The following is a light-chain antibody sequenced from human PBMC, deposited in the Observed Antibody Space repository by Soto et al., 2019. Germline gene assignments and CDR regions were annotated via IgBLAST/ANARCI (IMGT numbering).Light chain of an antibody. Sequence: QSALAHPASVSGSPGQSITISCIGTSSDIGSYNYVSWYQQHPSKVPKLMIYEVTNRPSGLSNRFSGSKSGNTASLTISGLQAEHEADYFCSSYTSTSTLYVFGTGTKVTVL. CDR3: SSYTSTSTLYV. CDR1: SSDIGSYNY. V-gene: IGLV2-14*01. CDR2: EVT. J-gene: IGLJ1*01.